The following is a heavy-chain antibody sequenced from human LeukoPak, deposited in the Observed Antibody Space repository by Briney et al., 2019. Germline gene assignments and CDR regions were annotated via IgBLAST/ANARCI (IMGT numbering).Heavy chain of an antibody. CDR2: FSGSGGST. CDR3: AKRGAEVGATVAPGDY. CDR1: GITFSSYA. D-gene: IGHD1-26*01. V-gene: IGHV3-23*01. Sequence: GGSLRLSCAASGITFSSYAMSWVRQAPGKGLEWVSSFSGSGGSTYYADSVKGRFTISRDNSKNTLYLQMNSLRAEDTAVYYCAKRGAEVGATVAPGDYWGQGTLVTVSS. J-gene: IGHJ4*02.